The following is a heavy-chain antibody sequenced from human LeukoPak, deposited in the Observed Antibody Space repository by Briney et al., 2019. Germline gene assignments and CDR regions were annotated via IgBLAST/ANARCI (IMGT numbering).Heavy chain of an antibody. J-gene: IGHJ5*02. CDR3: AKGSEPLQYAGLDP. CDR2: ISFDGSNK. CDR1: GFTFSIYA. Sequence: PGRSLRLSCAASGFTFSIYAMHWVRQAPGKGLEWLAVISFDGSNKYYTDSVKGRFTISRDTSKDTLYLQLNSLRPEDTAVYYFAKGSEPLQYAGLDPWGQGTLVTVFS. D-gene: IGHD3-10*02. V-gene: IGHV3-30*18.